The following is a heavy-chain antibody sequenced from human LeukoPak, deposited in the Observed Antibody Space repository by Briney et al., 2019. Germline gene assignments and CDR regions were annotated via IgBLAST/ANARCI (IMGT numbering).Heavy chain of an antibody. CDR2: ISSSSFYT. D-gene: IGHD3-9*01. CDR1: GFTFSDYY. J-gene: IGHJ4*02. Sequence: GGSLRLSCAASGFTFSDYYMSWIRQAPGKGLEWISYISSSSFYTSYADSVKGRFTISRDNAKNSLYLQMNSQRAEDTAVYYCARDHRLRYFDWSDFDYWGQGTLVTVSS. CDR3: ARDHRLRYFDWSDFDY. V-gene: IGHV3-11*06.